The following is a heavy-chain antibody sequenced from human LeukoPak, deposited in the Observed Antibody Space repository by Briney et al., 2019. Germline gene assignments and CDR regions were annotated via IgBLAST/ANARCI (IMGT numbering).Heavy chain of an antibody. CDR1: GGSISSYY. CDR3: ARAGVAVAGEYYFDY. J-gene: IGHJ4*02. V-gene: IGHV4-59*01. Sequence: SETLSLTCTVAGGSISSYYWSWIRQPPGKGLEWIGYIYYSGSTNYNPSLKSRVPISVDTSKNQFSLKLNTVTAADTAVYYCARAGVAVAGEYYFDYWGQGTLVTVSS. D-gene: IGHD6-19*01. CDR2: IYYSGST.